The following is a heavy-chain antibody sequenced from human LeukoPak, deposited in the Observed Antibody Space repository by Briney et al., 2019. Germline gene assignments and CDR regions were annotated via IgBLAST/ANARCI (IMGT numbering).Heavy chain of an antibody. D-gene: IGHD3-9*01. J-gene: IGHJ4*02. Sequence: KPSETLSLTCTVSGASISSSYYWTWIRQAPGKGLEWIGHIYYSGSTSYNPSLKSRVIISLDTSKNQFSLKLSSVTAADTAVYYCARDGAVDYYWGQGTLVTVSS. CDR1: GASISSSYY. CDR3: ARDGAVDYY. V-gene: IGHV4-59*12. CDR2: IYYSGST.